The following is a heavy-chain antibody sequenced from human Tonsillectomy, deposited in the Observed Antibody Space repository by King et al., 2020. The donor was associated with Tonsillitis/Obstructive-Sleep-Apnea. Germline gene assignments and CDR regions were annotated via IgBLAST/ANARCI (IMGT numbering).Heavy chain of an antibody. V-gene: IGHV3-21*01. J-gene: IGHJ5*02. CDR3: ARDSGTGGLEWLLGLNWFDP. CDR1: GFTFSSNT. D-gene: IGHD3-3*01. CDR2: ISSSSTYI. Sequence: QLVQSGGGLVKPGGSLRLSCAASGFTFSSNTMSWVRQAPGKGLEWVSSISSSSTYIFYADSLGGRFTISRDNARNSLYLQMNSRRAEDTAVYYCARDSGTGGLEWLLGLNWFDPWGQGTLVTVSS.